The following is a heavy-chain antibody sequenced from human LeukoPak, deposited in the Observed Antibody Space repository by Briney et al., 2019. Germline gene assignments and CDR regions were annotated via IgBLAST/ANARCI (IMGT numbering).Heavy chain of an antibody. CDR1: GGSINGYY. CDR2: IYYNGGT. D-gene: IGHD6-19*01. V-gene: IGHV4-59*01. CDR3: ARLHSSAYFEEFDP. Sequence: PSETLSLTCIVSGGSINGYYWSWIRQPPGKGLEWIGYIYYNGGTNYNPSLKSRVTISVDTSKNQFSLKLSSVTAADTAVYYCARLHSSAYFEEFDPRGQGTLVTVSS. J-gene: IGHJ5*02.